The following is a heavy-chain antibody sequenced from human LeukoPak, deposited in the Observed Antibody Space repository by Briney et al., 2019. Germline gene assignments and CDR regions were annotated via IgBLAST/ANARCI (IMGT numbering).Heavy chain of an antibody. J-gene: IGHJ4*02. CDR2: ISSSSSTI. V-gene: IGHV3-48*01. CDR3: ARLSPPRYDSSGYYSGTDY. CDR1: GFTFSSYS. D-gene: IGHD3-22*01. Sequence: GGSLRLSCAASGFTFSSYSMNWVRQAPGKGLEWVSYISSSSSTIYYADSVKGRFTISRDNAKNSLYLQMNSLRAEDTAVYYCARLSPPRYDSSGYYSGTDYWGQGTLVTVSS.